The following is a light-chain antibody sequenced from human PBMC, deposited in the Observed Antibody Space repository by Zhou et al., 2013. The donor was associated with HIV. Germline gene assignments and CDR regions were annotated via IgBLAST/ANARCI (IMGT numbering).Light chain of an antibody. Sequence: DIQMTQSPSSLSASVGDRVTITCRASQSISIYLNWYQQKPGKAPKLLIYAASSLQSGVPSRFSGTGSGTEFALTIGSLQPEDFAIYYCQQRDSLPLTFGQGTRVEIK. V-gene: IGKV1-39*01. CDR2: AAS. CDR1: QSISIY. J-gene: IGKJ1*01. CDR3: QQRDSLPLT.